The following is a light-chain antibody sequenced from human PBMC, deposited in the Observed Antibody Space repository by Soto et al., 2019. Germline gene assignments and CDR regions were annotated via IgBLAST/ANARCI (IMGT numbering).Light chain of an antibody. CDR1: SSHIGGNT. CDR2: GDN. Sequence: QSVLTQPPSASGAPGQMVTISCSGSSSHIGGNTVNWYQHLPEAAPKLLVYGDNQRPSGVHDRFSVSKSRTSASLAISGLRSEDEAAYYCAAWDDSLKAFVFGTGPKVTV. J-gene: IGLJ1*01. V-gene: IGLV1-44*01. CDR3: AAWDDSLKAFV.